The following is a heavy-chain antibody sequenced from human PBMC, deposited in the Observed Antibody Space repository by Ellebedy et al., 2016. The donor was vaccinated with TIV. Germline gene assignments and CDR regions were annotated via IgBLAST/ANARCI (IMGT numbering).Heavy chain of an antibody. CDR1: GGSMRNSTDY. CDR2: IYYSGST. CDR3: ARDVGRFGELLLGYYMDV. J-gene: IGHJ6*03. D-gene: IGHD3-10*01. Sequence: MPSETLSLTCTVSGGSMRNSTDYWGWIRQPPGKGLEWIASIYYSGSTYFNPSLKSRVTISVDPSKNQFSLRLTSVTAADTAVYYCARDVGRFGELLLGYYMDVWGKGTTVTVSS. V-gene: IGHV4-39*07.